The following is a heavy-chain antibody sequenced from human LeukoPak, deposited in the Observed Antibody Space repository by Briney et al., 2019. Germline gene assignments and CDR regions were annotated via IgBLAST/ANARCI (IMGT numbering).Heavy chain of an antibody. V-gene: IGHV1-18*01. Sequence: ASVKVSCKASGYTFTSYGISWVRQAPGQGLEWMGWISAYNGNTNYAQKLQGRVTMTTDTYTSTAYMELRSLRSDDTAVYYCARDPVLTVTTHWGVDPWGQGTLVTVSS. CDR3: ARDPVLTVTTHWGVDP. CDR2: ISAYNGNT. J-gene: IGHJ5*02. CDR1: GYTFTSYG. D-gene: IGHD4-17*01.